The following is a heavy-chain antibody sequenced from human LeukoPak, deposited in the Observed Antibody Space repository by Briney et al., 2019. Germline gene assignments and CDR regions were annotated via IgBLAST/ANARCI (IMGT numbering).Heavy chain of an antibody. D-gene: IGHD3-22*01. Sequence: GGSLRLSCAASGFTFSSYWMHWVRQAPGKGLMWVSRIKSDGSETSYADSVKGRFTISRDNSKNTLYLQMNSLRAEDTAVYYCAKDSSPSYYYDSSGYYYYLQDYFDYWGQGTLVTVSS. CDR1: GFTFSSYW. CDR2: IKSDGSET. J-gene: IGHJ4*02. V-gene: IGHV3-74*01. CDR3: AKDSSPSYYYDSSGYYYYLQDYFDY.